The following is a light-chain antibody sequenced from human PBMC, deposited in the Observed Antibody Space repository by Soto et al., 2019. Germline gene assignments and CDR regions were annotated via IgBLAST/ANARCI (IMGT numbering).Light chain of an antibody. CDR1: RAMNIH. J-gene: IGKJ3*01. Sequence: DIQLTQSPSFMSASVGDRVTIACRASRAMNIHLAWYQQKPGKAPKLLIQAASTLQSGVPSRFSGSGSGTEFTLTISSLQPEDFATYYCQQLNTYSFTFGPGTKVDIK. CDR3: QQLNTYSFT. CDR2: AAS. V-gene: IGKV1-9*01.